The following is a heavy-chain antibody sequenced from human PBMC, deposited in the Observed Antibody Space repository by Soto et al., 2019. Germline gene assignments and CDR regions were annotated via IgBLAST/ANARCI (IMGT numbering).Heavy chain of an antibody. Sequence: SETLSLTCTVSGYSISSGYYWGWIRQPPGKGLEWIGSIYHSGSTYYNPSLKSRVTISVDTSKNQFSLKLSSVTAADTAVYYCARGYSGYDYYYYGMDVWGQGTTVTVSS. CDR1: GYSISSGYY. V-gene: IGHV4-38-2*02. D-gene: IGHD5-12*01. CDR3: ARGYSGYDYYYYGMDV. J-gene: IGHJ6*02. CDR2: IYHSGST.